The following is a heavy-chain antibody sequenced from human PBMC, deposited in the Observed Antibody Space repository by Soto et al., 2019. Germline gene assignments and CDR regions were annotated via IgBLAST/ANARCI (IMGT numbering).Heavy chain of an antibody. Sequence: GGSLRLSCAPSGFSFNSFAVGWVRRAPGKGLEWVSTVNGNGGDTYYAGSVRGRFTISRDNSKHTVYLQMDSLRVDDTAMYYCAKGDHIAVAGTPFDVWGQGTTVTVSS. CDR1: GFSFNSFA. CDR2: VNGNGGDT. CDR3: AKGDHIAVAGTPFDV. J-gene: IGHJ6*02. D-gene: IGHD6-19*01. V-gene: IGHV3-23*01.